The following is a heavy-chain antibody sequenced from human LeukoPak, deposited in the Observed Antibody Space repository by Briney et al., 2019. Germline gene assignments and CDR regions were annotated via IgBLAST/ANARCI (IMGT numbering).Heavy chain of an antibody. CDR3: AKVAPYGNYVFDR. J-gene: IGHJ4*02. D-gene: IGHD3-10*02. CDR1: GFTFNTHA. Sequence: GGSLRLSCEASGFTFNTHAMIWVRQAPGKGLEWVSAITYSGGSTYYADSVKGRFTISRDNSKNTLYLQMNSLRAEDTAVYYCAKVAPYGNYVFDRWGQGTLVTVSS. V-gene: IGHV3-23*01. CDR2: ITYSGGST.